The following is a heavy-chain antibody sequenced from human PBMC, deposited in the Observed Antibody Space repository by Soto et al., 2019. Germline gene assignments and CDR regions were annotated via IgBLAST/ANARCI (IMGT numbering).Heavy chain of an antibody. CDR2: IDYIGTT. D-gene: IGHD6-19*01. Sequence: QLQLQESGPGLVEPSETLSLTCTVSGGSITSSGYSWGWIRQPPGKGLEWIGSIDYIGTTYYNPSLKSRVTISVDPSKNQFTLKLSSVTAADTAVYYCASWPTPSGWHVDYWGQGTLLTVSS. J-gene: IGHJ4*02. V-gene: IGHV4-39*01. CDR3: ASWPTPSGWHVDY. CDR1: GGSITSSGYS.